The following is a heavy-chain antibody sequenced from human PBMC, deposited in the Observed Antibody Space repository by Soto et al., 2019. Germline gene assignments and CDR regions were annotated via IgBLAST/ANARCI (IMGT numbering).Heavy chain of an antibody. D-gene: IGHD4-4*01. V-gene: IGHV3-30*18. CDR2: ISYDGSNK. CDR1: GFTFSSYG. J-gene: IGHJ6*02. CDR3: AKYGNNYYYYGMDV. Sequence: QVQLVESGGGVVQPGRSLRLSCAASGFTFSSYGMNWVRQAPGKGLEWVAVISYDGSNKYYADSVKGRFTISRDNSKNTLYLQMNSLRAEDTAVYYCAKYGNNYYYYGMDVWGQGTTVTVSS.